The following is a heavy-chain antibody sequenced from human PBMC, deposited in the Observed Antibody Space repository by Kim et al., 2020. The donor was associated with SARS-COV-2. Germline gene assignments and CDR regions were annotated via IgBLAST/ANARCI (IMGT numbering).Heavy chain of an antibody. J-gene: IGHJ3*02. CDR1: GGSISSYY. CDR2: IYYSGST. D-gene: IGHD6-19*01. Sequence: SETLSLTCTVSGGSISSYYWSWIRQPPGKGLEWIGYIYYSGSTNYNPSLKSRVTISVDTSKNQFSLKLSSVTAADTAVYYCAGGGLGAFDIWGQGTMVTVSS. V-gene: IGHV4-59*01. CDR3: AGGGLGAFDI.